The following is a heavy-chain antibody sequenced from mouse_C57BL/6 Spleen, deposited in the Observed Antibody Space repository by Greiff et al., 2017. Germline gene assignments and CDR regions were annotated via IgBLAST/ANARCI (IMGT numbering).Heavy chain of an antibody. J-gene: IGHJ3*01. D-gene: IGHD2-4*01. CDR2: IHPNSGST. Sequence: QVQLQQPGAELVKPGASVKLSCKASGYTFTSYWMHWVKQRPGQGLEWIGMIHPNSGSTNYNEKFKSKATLTVDKSSSTAYMQLSSLTSEDSAVYYCARNYYDYDGFADWGQGTLVTVSA. V-gene: IGHV1-64*01. CDR3: ARNYYDYDGFAD. CDR1: GYTFTSYW.